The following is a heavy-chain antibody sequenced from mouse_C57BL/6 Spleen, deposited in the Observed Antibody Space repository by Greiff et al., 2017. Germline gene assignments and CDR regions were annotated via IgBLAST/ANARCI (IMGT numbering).Heavy chain of an antibody. Sequence: QVQLQQPGAELVKPGASVKMSCKASGYTFTSYWITWVKQRPGQGLEWIGDIYPGSGSTNYNEKFKSKATLTVDTSSSTAYMQLSSLTSEDSAVYYCARVDYCFYGYDGFAYWGQGTLVTVSA. V-gene: IGHV1-55*01. CDR2: IYPGSGST. CDR1: GYTFTSYW. CDR3: ARVDYCFYGYDGFAY. J-gene: IGHJ3*01. D-gene: IGHD2-2*01.